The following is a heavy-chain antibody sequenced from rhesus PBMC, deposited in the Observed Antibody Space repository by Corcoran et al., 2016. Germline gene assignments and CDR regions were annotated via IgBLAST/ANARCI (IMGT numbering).Heavy chain of an antibody. CDR3: GRDSIGWEYKYRFDV. D-gene: IGHD1-44*01. CDR2: MSGSGGT. J-gene: IGHJ5-1*01. CDR1: GGALSGSY. Sequence: QLQLQESGPGLVKPSETLSLTCRVSGGALSGSYRHSSRKSPGQGLEWIGIMSGSGGTNYKPSLKRRVASSADCFKNKFSLTLTSVTAADTALYYCGRDSIGWEYKYRFDVWGPGVLVIVSS. V-gene: IGHV4-81*01.